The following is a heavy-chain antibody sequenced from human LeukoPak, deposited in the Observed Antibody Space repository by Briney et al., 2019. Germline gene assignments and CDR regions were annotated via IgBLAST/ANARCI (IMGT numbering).Heavy chain of an antibody. CDR2: ISGTDYNT. CDR3: VARPPVIVAGPFDY. Sequence: GGSLRLSCAASGFTFNSYAMSWVRQVPGKGLEWVSTISGTDYNTYYADSVKGRFTISRDNSRNTLSLLMISLRAEDTAVYYCVARPPVIVAGPFDYWGQGTLVTVSS. CDR1: GFTFNSYA. D-gene: IGHD5-12*01. J-gene: IGHJ4*02. V-gene: IGHV3-23*01.